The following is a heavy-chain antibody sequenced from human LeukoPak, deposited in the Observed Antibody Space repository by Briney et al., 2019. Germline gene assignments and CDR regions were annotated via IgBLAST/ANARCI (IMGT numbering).Heavy chain of an antibody. CDR2: IIPIFGTA. V-gene: IGHV1-69*05. CDR3: ARDGRRVYYYMDV. CDR1: GGTFSSYA. J-gene: IGHJ6*03. Sequence: GSSVKVSCKASGGTFSSYAISWVRRAPGQGLEWMGGIIPIFGTANYAQKLQGRVTMTTDTSTSTAYMELRSLRSDDTAVYYCARDGRRVYYYMDVWGKGTTVTVSS.